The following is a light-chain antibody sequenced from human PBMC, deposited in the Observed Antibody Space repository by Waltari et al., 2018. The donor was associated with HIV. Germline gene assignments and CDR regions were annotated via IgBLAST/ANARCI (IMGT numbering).Light chain of an antibody. V-gene: IGKV3-15*01. CDR2: GAS. CDR1: QNVFSD. J-gene: IGKJ1*01. Sequence: ETVLTKSPGTLSVSPGGRATLSCRASQNVFSDLAWYHQKPGQAPRLLLFGASKRATGVPARVSGSGSGTECTLTITSLQSEDYGLYHCQQYKTWPLTFGQGTRVEIK. CDR3: QQYKTWPLT.